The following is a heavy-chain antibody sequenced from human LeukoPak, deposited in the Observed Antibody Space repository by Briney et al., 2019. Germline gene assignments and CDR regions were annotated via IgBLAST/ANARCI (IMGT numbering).Heavy chain of an antibody. CDR1: GGSISSSSYY. J-gene: IGHJ6*03. CDR2: IYYSGST. V-gene: IGHV4-39*01. Sequence: SETLSLTCTVSGGSISSSSYYWGWIRQPPGKGLEWLGSIYYSGSTYYNPSLKSRVTISVDTSKNQFSLKLSSVTAADTAVYYCAGDVLRYFDWPDYYMDVWGKGTTVTVSS. CDR3: AGDVLRYFDWPDYYMDV. D-gene: IGHD3-9*01.